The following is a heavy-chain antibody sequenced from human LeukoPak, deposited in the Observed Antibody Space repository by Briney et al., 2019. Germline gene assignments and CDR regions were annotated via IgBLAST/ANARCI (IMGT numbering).Heavy chain of an antibody. J-gene: IGHJ6*02. V-gene: IGHV3-23*01. D-gene: IGHD2-15*01. CDR2: ISGSGGST. Sequence: PGGSLRLPCAASGFTFSSYAMSWVRQAPGKGLEWVSAISGSGGSTYYADSVKGRFTISRDNSKNTLYLQMNSLRAEDTAVYYCAKGRDIVVVVAAIGYYYGMDVWGQGTTVTVSS. CDR3: AKGRDIVVVVAAIGYYYGMDV. CDR1: GFTFSSYA.